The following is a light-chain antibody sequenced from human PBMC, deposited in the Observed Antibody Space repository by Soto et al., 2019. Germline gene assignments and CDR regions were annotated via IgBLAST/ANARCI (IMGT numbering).Light chain of an antibody. Sequence: EIVMTQSPSTLSLSPGERATLSCRASQSVSSSYLAWYQQKPGQAPRLLIYGASTRATGIPDRFSGSGSGTDFTLTISRLEPEDFAVYYCPQYGRSPLTFGQGTKVDI. J-gene: IGKJ1*01. CDR3: PQYGRSPLT. CDR2: GAS. V-gene: IGKV3-20*01. CDR1: QSVSSSY.